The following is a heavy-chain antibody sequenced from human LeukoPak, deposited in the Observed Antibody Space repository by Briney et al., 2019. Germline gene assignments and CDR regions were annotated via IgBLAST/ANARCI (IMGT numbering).Heavy chain of an antibody. CDR3: AKHYTGSSRPYDS. CDR2: IYSGGST. D-gene: IGHD6-13*01. Sequence: GGSLRLSCAASGFTVSSNYMSWVRQAPGKGLEWVSVIYSGGSTNYADSVKGRFTISRDNSKNALYLHMNSLRAEDTAIYYCAKHYTGSSRPYDSWGQGTLVTVSS. V-gene: IGHV3-53*01. J-gene: IGHJ4*02. CDR1: GFTVSSNY.